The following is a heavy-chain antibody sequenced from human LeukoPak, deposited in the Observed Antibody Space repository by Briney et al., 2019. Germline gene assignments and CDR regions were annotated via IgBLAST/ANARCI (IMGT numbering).Heavy chain of an antibody. V-gene: IGHV3-11*04. CDR3: ARDQDYGTTTPLDY. CDR2: ISSSGSTI. CDR1: GFTFSDYY. J-gene: IGHJ4*02. D-gene: IGHD4-17*01. Sequence: GGSLRLSCAASGFTFSDYYMSWIRQAPGKGLEGVSYISSSGSTIYYADSVKGRFHISRDNAKNSLYLILNSLRDEDTAVYYCARDQDYGTTTPLDYWGQGTLVTVSA.